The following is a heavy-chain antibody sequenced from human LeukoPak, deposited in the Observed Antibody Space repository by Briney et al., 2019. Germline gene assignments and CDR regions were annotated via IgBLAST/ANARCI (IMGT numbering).Heavy chain of an antibody. CDR2: IIPIFGTA. CDR3: AREGPVDTAMVRGFDY. D-gene: IGHD5-18*01. J-gene: IGHJ4*02. Sequence: SVKVSCKASGYTFTSYGISWVRQAPGQGLEWMGGIIPIFGTANYAQKFQGRVTITADESTSTAYMELSSLRSEDTAVYYCAREGPVDTAMVRGFDYWGQGTLVTVSS. CDR1: GYTFTSYG. V-gene: IGHV1-69*13.